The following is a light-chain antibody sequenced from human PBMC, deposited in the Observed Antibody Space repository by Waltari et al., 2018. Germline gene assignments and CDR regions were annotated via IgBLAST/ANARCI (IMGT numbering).Light chain of an antibody. CDR2: EVF. J-gene: IGLJ2*01. Sequence: QSALTQPASVSGSPGQSITISCTGSSSDVGSYNLVSWYQLHPGKAPQVIISEVFKRPSGVSERFSGSKSGNTASLTISGLRAEDEADYYCSSYEPSSISILFGGGTKLTVL. CDR1: SSDVGSYNL. V-gene: IGLV2-23*02. CDR3: SSYEPSSISIL.